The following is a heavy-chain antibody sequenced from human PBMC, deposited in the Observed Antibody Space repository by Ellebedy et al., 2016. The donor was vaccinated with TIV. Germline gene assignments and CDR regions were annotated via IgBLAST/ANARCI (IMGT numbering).Heavy chain of an antibody. CDR2: IFSGGTTK. V-gene: IGHV3-48*02. D-gene: IGHD2-8*01. CDR1: GFTFSSYN. CDR3: SRNLGHYMLSD. J-gene: IGHJ4*02. Sequence: GESLKISCAASGFTFSSYNMNWVRQAPGKGLEWVSYIFSGGTTKYYADSVKGRFTISRDNAKSSLYLQMNSLRDEDTAMYYCSRNLGHYMLSDWGQGSLVTVSS.